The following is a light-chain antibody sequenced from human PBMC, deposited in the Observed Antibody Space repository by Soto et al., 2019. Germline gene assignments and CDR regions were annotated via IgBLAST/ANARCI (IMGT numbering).Light chain of an antibody. V-gene: IGKV1-5*03. CDR1: QSISSW. CDR3: QQYDSYPLT. J-gene: IGKJ4*01. CDR2: KAS. Sequence: DIQMTQSPSTLSASVGDRVTITCRASQSISSWLAWYQQKPGKAPNLLIYKASTLESGVPSRFSGSGSGTEFTLTVSSLQPDGFATYYCQQYDSYPLTVGGGTEVEIK.